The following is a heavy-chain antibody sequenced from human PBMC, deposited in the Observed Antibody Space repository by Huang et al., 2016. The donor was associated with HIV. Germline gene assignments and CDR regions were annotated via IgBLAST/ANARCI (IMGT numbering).Heavy chain of an antibody. D-gene: IGHD6-6*01. CDR2: IFPDDSDT. J-gene: IGHJ4*02. V-gene: IGHV5-51*01. CDR3: SRRFSSSSGYFDY. CDR1: GYSFSSYW. Sequence: VQLVQSGAEVKKPGESLKISCKGSGYSFSSYWIAWVRQMPGKGLEWMVIIFPDDSDTTYSPSYEGQVTISADKSIGTASLQWSSLKASDTAMYYCSRRFSSSSGYFDYWGQGSLVTVSS.